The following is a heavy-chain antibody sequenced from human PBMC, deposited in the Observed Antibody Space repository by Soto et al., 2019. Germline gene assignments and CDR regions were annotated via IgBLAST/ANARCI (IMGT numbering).Heavy chain of an antibody. CDR3: ARDKSPYSSGWHNRHFDY. V-gene: IGHV3-30-3*01. Sequence: QVQLVESGGGVVQPGRSLRLSCAASGFTFSSYAMHWVRQAPGKGLESVAVMSYDGSNKYYADSVKGRFTISRDNSKNTLYLQMNSLRAEDTAVYYCARDKSPYSSGWHNRHFDYWGHGTLVTVSS. D-gene: IGHD6-19*01. CDR2: MSYDGSNK. J-gene: IGHJ4*01. CDR1: GFTFSSYA.